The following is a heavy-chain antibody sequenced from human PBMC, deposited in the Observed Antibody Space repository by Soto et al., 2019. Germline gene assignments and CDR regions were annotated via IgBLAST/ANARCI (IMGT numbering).Heavy chain of an antibody. Sequence: GASVKVSCKASGYAFTTYAIHWVRQAPGQRREWMGWINAGNGDTKYSQRFQGRVTITRDKSASTAYMELSSLRSEDTAVYYCARDLGVVVIDYWGQGTLVTVSS. CDR2: INAGNGDT. V-gene: IGHV1-3*01. CDR3: ARDLGVVVIDY. J-gene: IGHJ4*02. CDR1: GYAFTTYA. D-gene: IGHD3-22*01.